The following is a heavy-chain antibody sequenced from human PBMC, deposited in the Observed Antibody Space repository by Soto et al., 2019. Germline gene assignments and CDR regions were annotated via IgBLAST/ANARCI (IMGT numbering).Heavy chain of an antibody. CDR2: ISGSGGST. D-gene: IGHD5-12*01. CDR1: GFTFSSYA. J-gene: IGHJ4*02. V-gene: IGHV3-23*01. Sequence: GGSLRLSCAASGFTFSSYAMSWVRQAPGKGLEWVSAISGSGGSTYYADSVKGRFTISRDNSKNTLYLQMNSLRAEDTAVYYCAKDMPSRYSGYGKRWASGDYEDFFDYWGQGTLVTVSS. CDR3: AKDMPSRYSGYGKRWASGDYEDFFDY.